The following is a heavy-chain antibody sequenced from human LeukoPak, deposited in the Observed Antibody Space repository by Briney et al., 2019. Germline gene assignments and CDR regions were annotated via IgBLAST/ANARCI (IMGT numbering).Heavy chain of an antibody. CDR1: GFTFSSYW. Sequence: GGSLRLSCAASGFTFSSYWMHWVRQAPGKGLVWVSRINTDGSSTSYADSVKGRFTISRDNAKNTLYLQMNSLRAEDTAVYYCARDRSGSYWFDPWGQGTLVTVSS. D-gene: IGHD1-26*01. J-gene: IGHJ5*02. CDR2: INTDGSST. V-gene: IGHV3-74*01. CDR3: ARDRSGSYWFDP.